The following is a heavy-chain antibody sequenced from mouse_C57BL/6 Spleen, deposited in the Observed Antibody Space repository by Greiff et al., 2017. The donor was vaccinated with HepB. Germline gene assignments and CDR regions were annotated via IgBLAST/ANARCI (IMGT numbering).Heavy chain of an antibody. CDR1: GYTFTDYY. V-gene: IGHV1-19*01. D-gene: IGHD1-1*01. Sequence: EVKLMESGPVLVKPGASVKMSCKASGYTFTDYYMNWVKQSHGKSLEWIGVINPYNGGTSYNQKFKGKATLTVDKSSSTAYMELNSLTSEDSAVYYCARDYYGSSGKFDYWGQGTTLTVSS. CDR3: ARDYYGSSGKFDY. CDR2: INPYNGGT. J-gene: IGHJ2*01.